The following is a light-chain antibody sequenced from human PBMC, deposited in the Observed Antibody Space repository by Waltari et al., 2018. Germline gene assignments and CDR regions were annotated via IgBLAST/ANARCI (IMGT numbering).Light chain of an antibody. J-gene: IGKJ4*01. CDR3: QQYGSSSLT. CDR1: QTVSSSY. Sequence: EIVLTQSPGTLSLSPGERATLSCRASQTVSSSYLAWYQQKPGQAPRLLIYGAASRATGIPDRCSGSGSGTDFPLTINRLEPEDFALYYCQQYGSSSLTFGGGTKVEIK. CDR2: GAA. V-gene: IGKV3-20*01.